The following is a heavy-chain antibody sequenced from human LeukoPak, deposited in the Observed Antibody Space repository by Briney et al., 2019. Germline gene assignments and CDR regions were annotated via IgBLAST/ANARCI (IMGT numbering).Heavy chain of an antibody. V-gene: IGHV4-39*07. CDR2: IYYSGST. D-gene: IGHD3-22*01. Sequence: PSETLSLTCSVSGGSISSSSSYWGWIRQPPGKGLEWIGSIYYSGSTYYNPSLKSRVTLSVDTSKNQFSLKLSSVTAADTAVYYCARDLAVLGYFHFDYWGQGTLVTVSS. J-gene: IGHJ4*02. CDR1: GGSISSSSSY. CDR3: ARDLAVLGYFHFDY.